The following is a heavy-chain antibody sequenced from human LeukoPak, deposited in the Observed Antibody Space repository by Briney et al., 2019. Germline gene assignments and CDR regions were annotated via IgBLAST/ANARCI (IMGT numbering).Heavy chain of an antibody. V-gene: IGHV4-4*08. CDR3: ARGGSYYQDN. CDR1: GGSISSSY. CDR2: IYSTGS. Sequence: SETLSLTCSVSGGSISSSYWSWLRQSPGKGLEWIGYIYSTGSNYNPSLESRATISIDTSKSQFSLNLISVTAADTAVYYCARGGSYYQDNWGQGTLVAVSS. J-gene: IGHJ4*02. D-gene: IGHD1-26*01.